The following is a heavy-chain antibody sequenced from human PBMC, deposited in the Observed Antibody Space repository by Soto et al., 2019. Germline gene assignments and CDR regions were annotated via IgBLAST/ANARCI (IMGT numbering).Heavy chain of an antibody. D-gene: IGHD6-13*01. Sequence: SETLSLTCTVSGGSISSYYWSWIRQPPGKGLEWIGYIYYSGSTNYNPALKSRVTISVGTSKNQFSLKLSSVTAADTAVYYCARLLLPYGSRRHTTKPYYFDYWGQGTLVTVSS. V-gene: IGHV4-59*08. CDR2: IYYSGST. CDR3: ARLLLPYGSRRHTTKPYYFDY. CDR1: GGSISSYY. J-gene: IGHJ4*02.